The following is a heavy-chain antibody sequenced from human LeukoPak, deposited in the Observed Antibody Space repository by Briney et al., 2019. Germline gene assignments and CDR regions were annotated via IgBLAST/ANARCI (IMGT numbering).Heavy chain of an antibody. J-gene: IGHJ4*02. Sequence: SVKVSCKASGGTFISYAISWVRQAPGQGLEWMGGIIPIFGTANYAQKFQGRVTMTRDTSTSTVYMELSSLRSEDTAVYYCATQEAAAGTLGNWGQGTLVTVSS. D-gene: IGHD6-13*01. V-gene: IGHV1-69*05. CDR1: GGTFISYA. CDR3: ATQEAAAGTLGN. CDR2: IIPIFGTA.